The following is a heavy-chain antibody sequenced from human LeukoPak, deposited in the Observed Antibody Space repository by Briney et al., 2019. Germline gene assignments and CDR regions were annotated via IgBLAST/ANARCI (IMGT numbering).Heavy chain of an antibody. CDR1: GYTFTSYY. V-gene: IGHV1-46*01. D-gene: IGHD3-10*01. J-gene: IGHJ5*02. Sequence: ASVKVSCKASGYTFTSYYMHWVRQAPGQGLEWMGIINPSGGSTSYAQKFQGRVTMTRDTSTSTVYMELSSLRSEDTAVYYCARDGTTMVRGVLRFRRHWFDPWGQGTLVTVSS. CDR2: INPSGGST. CDR3: ARDGTTMVRGVLRFRRHWFDP.